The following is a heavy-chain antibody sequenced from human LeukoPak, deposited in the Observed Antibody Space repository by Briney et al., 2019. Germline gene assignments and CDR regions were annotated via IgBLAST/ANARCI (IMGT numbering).Heavy chain of an antibody. J-gene: IGHJ4*02. CDR3: ARAHSSGYYPDFDY. CDR1: GGSISSYY. CDR2: IYHSGST. D-gene: IGHD3-22*01. V-gene: IGHV4-59*01. Sequence: PSETLSLTCTVSGGSISSYYWNWIRQPPGKGLEWIGYIYHSGSTTYNPSLKSRVTISADTSKNQFSLKLSSVTAADTAVYYCARAHSSGYYPDFDYWGQGTLVTVSS.